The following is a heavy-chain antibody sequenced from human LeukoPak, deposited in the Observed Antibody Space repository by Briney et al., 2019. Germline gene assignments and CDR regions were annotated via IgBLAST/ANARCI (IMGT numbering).Heavy chain of an antibody. CDR3: ARQGGFFYYGLDV. V-gene: IGHV4-59*08. Sequence: SETLSLTCTVSGGSISSYYWSWIRQPPGKGLEWIGYIYYSGSTIYNPSIKSRVTISLDTSKNRFSLKLSSVTAADTAVYYCARQGGFFYYGLDVWGHGTTVTVSS. D-gene: IGHD3-16*01. CDR1: GGSISSYY. J-gene: IGHJ6*02. CDR2: IYYSGST.